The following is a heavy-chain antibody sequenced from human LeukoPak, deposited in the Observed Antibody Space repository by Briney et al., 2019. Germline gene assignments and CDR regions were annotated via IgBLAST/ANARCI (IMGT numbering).Heavy chain of an antibody. V-gene: IGHV3-7*01. CDR2: IKQDGSEK. J-gene: IGHJ6*02. Sequence: GGSLRLSCAASGFTFSSYWMSWARQAPGKGLEGVANIKQDGSEKYYVDSVKGRFTISRDNARNSLHLQMNSLRAEDTAVYYCAIPPLSGTGSSRPLAEMDVWGQGTTVTVSS. CDR1: GFTFSSYW. D-gene: IGHD3-10*01. CDR3: AIPPLSGTGSSRPLAEMDV.